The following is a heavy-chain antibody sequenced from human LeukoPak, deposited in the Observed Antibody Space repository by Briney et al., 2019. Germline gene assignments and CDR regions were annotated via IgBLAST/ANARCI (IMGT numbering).Heavy chain of an antibody. CDR1: RFSFSIYS. Sequence: GGSLRLSCAVSRFSFSIYSMNWVRQAPGKGLEWVSYISSRSDAIYYADSVKGRFAISRDNAKNSLYLQMNSLRDEDTAVYYYATDKSSVGAIDYWGQGTLVTVSS. D-gene: IGHD1-26*01. V-gene: IGHV3-48*02. CDR2: ISSRSDAI. J-gene: IGHJ4*02. CDR3: ATDKSSVGAIDY.